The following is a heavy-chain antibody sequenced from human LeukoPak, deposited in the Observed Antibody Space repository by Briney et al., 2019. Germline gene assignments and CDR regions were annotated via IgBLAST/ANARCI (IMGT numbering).Heavy chain of an antibody. CDR1: GYTFTGYY. V-gene: IGHV1-2*02. CDR3: YVSGYDLDIFDY. CDR2: INPNSGGT. D-gene: IGHD3-3*01. Sequence: ASVKVSCKASGYTFTGYYMHWVRQAPGQGLEWMGWINPNSGGTNYAQKFQGRVTMTRDTSISTAYMELSRLRSDDTAVYYCYVSGYDLDIFDYWGQGTLVTVSS. J-gene: IGHJ4*02.